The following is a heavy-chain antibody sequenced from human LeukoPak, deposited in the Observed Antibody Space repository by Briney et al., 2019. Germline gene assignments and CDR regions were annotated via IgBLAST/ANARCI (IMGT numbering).Heavy chain of an antibody. CDR1: GGSFSGYS. Sequence: SETLSLTCAVYGGSFSGYSWIWIRQPPGKGLEWIGEINHSGSTNYNPSLKSRVTISLDTSKNQFSLNLSSVTAADTAVYYCARGPMRGWFDPWGQGTLVTVSS. V-gene: IGHV4-34*01. D-gene: IGHD3-16*01. CDR2: INHSGST. CDR3: ARGPMRGWFDP. J-gene: IGHJ5*02.